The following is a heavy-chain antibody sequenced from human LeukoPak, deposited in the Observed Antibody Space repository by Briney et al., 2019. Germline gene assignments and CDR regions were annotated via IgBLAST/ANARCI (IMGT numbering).Heavy chain of an antibody. J-gene: IGHJ3*02. CDR3: AKDIYYYDSSGFNI. Sequence: QSGGSLRLSCAASGVTFSSYAMSWVRQAPGKGLEWVSAISGSGGSTYYADSVKGRFTISRDNSKNTLYLQMSSLRAEDTAVYYCAKDIYYYDSSGFNIWGQGTMVTVSS. D-gene: IGHD3-22*01. CDR1: GVTFSSYA. CDR2: ISGSGGST. V-gene: IGHV3-23*01.